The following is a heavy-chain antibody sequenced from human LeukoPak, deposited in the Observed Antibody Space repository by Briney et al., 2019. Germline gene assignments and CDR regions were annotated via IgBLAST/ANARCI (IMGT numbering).Heavy chain of an antibody. CDR2: IYYSGST. D-gene: IGHD3-3*01. CDR3: ARGNYDFWSGYWNNWFDP. Sequence: PSETLSLTCTVSGGSISSYYWSWIRQPPGKGLEWIGYIYYSGSTNYNPSLKSRVTISVDTSKNQFSLKLSSVTAADTAVYYCARGNYDFWSGYWNNWFDPWGQGTLVTVSS. CDR1: GGSISSYY. J-gene: IGHJ5*02. V-gene: IGHV4-59*01.